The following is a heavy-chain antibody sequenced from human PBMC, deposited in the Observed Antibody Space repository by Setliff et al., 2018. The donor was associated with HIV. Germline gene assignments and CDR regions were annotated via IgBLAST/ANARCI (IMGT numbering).Heavy chain of an antibody. CDR1: GYTFTNSG. CDR2: ISVYNGKI. V-gene: IGHV1-18*01. CDR3: ARDYGSSPYAVFDS. J-gene: IGHJ4*02. Sequence: ASVKVSCKASGYTFTNSGISWVRQAPGQGLEWMGWISVYNGKIDYAQKFQGRVTMTTETSTSTAHMELRSLRSDDTAVYYCARDYGSSPYAVFDSWGQGTLVTVSS. D-gene: IGHD6-13*01.